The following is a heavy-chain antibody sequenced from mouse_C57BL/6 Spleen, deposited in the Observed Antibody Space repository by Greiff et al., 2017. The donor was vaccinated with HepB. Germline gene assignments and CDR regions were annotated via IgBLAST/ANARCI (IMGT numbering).Heavy chain of an antibody. CDR1: GYTFTSYW. CDR2: IHPNSGST. CDR3: AREGGNYGSRYFDY. J-gene: IGHJ2*01. V-gene: IGHV1-64*01. D-gene: IGHD2-1*01. Sequence: QVQLKQPGAELVKPGASVKLSCKASGYTFTSYWMHWVKQRPGQGLEWIGMIHPNSGSTNYNEKFKSKATLTVDKSSSTAYMQLSSLTSEDSAVYYCAREGGNYGSRYFDYWGQGTTLTVSS.